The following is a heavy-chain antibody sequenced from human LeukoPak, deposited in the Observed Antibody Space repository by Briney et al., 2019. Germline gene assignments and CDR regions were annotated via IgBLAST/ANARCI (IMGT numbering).Heavy chain of an antibody. CDR3: ARGFVQSGYSSSSYVH. Sequence: PGGSLRLSCTASGFSVSSNYMSWVRHAPGKGLEWVSVMFASGSTYYADSVKGRFTLSRDIFRNTLYLQLNSLRVEDTALYYCARGFVQSGYSSSSYVHWGQGTLVTVSS. CDR1: GFSVSSNY. D-gene: IGHD6-13*01. CDR2: MFASGST. J-gene: IGHJ4*02. V-gene: IGHV3-66*01.